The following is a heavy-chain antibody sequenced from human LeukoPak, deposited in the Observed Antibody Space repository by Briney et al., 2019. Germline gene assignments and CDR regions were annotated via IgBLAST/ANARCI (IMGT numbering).Heavy chain of an antibody. Sequence: TGGSLTLTCAASGFTFSNNWMTWVRQAPGKGLEWVANINQDGSEKYYVASVKGRFTISRDNAKNSLYLQMNTLRAEDTAVYYCARDGSGWDRWGRGTLVTVSS. CDR2: INQDGSEK. CDR3: ARDGSGWDR. CDR1: GFTFSNNW. J-gene: IGHJ5*02. V-gene: IGHV3-7*05. D-gene: IGHD3-10*01.